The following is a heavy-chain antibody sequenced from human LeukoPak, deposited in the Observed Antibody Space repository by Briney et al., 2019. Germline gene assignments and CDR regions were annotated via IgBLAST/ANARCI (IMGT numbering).Heavy chain of an antibody. V-gene: IGHV1-18*01. D-gene: IGHD1-26*01. CDR3: ARDVGKWESLHFFDY. J-gene: IGHJ4*02. CDR2: ISAYNGNT. CDR1: GYTFTSYG. Sequence: ASVKVSCKASGYTFTSYGINWVRQAPGQGLEWMGWISAYNGNTNYAQKLQGRVTMTTDTSTSTAYMELRSLRSDDTAVYYCARDVGKWESLHFFDYWGQGTLVTVSS.